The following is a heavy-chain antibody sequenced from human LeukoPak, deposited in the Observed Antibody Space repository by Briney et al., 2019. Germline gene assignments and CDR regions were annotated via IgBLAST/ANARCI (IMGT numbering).Heavy chain of an antibody. V-gene: IGHV3-23*01. J-gene: IGHJ6*02. CDR3: ARDKSITMIVVVTVYYYYGMDV. D-gene: IGHD3-22*01. CDR1: GVTFSSYA. Sequence: PGGSLRLSCAASGVTFSSYAMSWDRQAPGKGLEWVSAISGSGGSTYYADSVKGRFTISRDNSKNTLYLQMNSLRAEDTAVYYCARDKSITMIVVVTVYYYYGMDVWGQGTTVTVSS. CDR2: ISGSGGST.